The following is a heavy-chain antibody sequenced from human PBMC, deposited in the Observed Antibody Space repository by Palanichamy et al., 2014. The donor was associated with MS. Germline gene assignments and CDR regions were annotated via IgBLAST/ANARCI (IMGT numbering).Heavy chain of an antibody. V-gene: IGHV1-24*01. D-gene: IGHD3-22*01. Sequence: QGQLVQSGAEVKKPGASVKVSCKVSGYTLTELSMHWVRQAPGKGLEWMGGFDPEDGETIYAQKFQGRVTMTEDTSTDTAYMELSSLRSEDTAVYYCATDLSSSGPLHYYGMDVWGQGTTVTVSS. CDR3: ATDLSSSGPLHYYGMDV. CDR1: GYTLTELS. CDR2: FDPEDGET. J-gene: IGHJ6*02.